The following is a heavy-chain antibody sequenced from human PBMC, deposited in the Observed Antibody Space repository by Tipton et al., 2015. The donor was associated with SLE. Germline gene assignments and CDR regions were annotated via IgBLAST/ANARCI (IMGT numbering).Heavy chain of an antibody. V-gene: IGHV4-59*08. CDR1: GGSIRSDY. CDR2: INYSGST. D-gene: IGHD5-24*01. Sequence: TLSLTCTVSGGSIRSDYWNWIRQPPGKGLEWIGYINYSGSTNYNPPLKSRVTISVDTSKNQFSLKLSSVTAADTAVYYGARLEGDGYKWYFDYWGQGTLVTVST. CDR3: ARLEGDGYKWYFDY. J-gene: IGHJ4*02.